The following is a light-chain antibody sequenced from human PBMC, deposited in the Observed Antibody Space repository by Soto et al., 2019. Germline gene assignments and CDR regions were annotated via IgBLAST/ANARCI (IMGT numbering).Light chain of an antibody. J-gene: IGLJ3*02. V-gene: IGLV4-60*03. CDR2: LEGSGSY. CDR3: ETWDRNTWV. CDR1: SGHSSYI. Sequence: QSVLTQSSSASASLGSSVTLTCTLSSGHSSYIIAWHQQQPGKAPRYLMKLEGSGSYNKGSGVPDRFSGSSSGADRYLTISNHQSEDEADYYCETWDRNTWVFGGGTKLAVL.